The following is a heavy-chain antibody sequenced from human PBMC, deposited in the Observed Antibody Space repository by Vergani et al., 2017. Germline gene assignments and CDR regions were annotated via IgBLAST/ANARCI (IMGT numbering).Heavy chain of an antibody. V-gene: IGHV1-69*02. CDR3: ARGGYSSIAARLGGYYYYYGMDV. Sequence: QVQRVQSGAEVKKPGSSVKVSCKASGGTFSSYTISWVRQAPGQGLEWLGRIIPILGIANYAQKFQDRVTITADKSTSTAYMELSSLRSADTAVYYCARGGYSSIAARLGGYYYYYGMDVWGQGP. CDR1: GGTFSSYT. CDR2: IIPILGIA. D-gene: IGHD6-6*01. J-gene: IGHJ6*02.